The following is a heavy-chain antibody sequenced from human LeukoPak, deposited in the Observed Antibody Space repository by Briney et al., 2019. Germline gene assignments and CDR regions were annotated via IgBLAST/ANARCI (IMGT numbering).Heavy chain of an antibody. J-gene: IGHJ4*02. CDR3: ARGAGWLIDY. D-gene: IGHD3-16*01. CDR2: IFHTGST. CDR1: GGSINSRHW. Sequence: PSETLSLTCTVSGGSINSRHWLNWVRQPPGKGLEWIGEIFHTGSTNYNPSLKSRVTISVDESNNQFSLKMRSVTAADTAVYYCARGAGWLIDYWGQGILVTVSS. V-gene: IGHV4-4*02.